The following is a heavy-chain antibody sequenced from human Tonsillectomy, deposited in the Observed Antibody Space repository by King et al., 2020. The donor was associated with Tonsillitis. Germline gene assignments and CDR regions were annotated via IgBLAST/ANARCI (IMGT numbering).Heavy chain of an antibody. Sequence: VQLVESGAEVKKAGASVKVSCKASGYTFTDYYLHWVRQAPGQGLEWMGWINPNSGGTNYAQKFQGRVTMTRDTSVSSAYMELSRLRFDDAAVYYCARGYCSTTSCVQFDYWGQGTLVTVSS. V-gene: IGHV1-2*02. CDR1: GYTFTDYY. CDR2: INPNSGGT. J-gene: IGHJ4*02. D-gene: IGHD2-2*01. CDR3: ARGYCSTTSCVQFDY.